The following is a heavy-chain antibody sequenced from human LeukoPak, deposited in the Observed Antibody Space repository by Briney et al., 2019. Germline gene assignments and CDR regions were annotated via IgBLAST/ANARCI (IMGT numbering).Heavy chain of an antibody. CDR1: GGSISSYY. D-gene: IGHD3-16*01. V-gene: IGHV4-59*01. CDR3: ARVTRQAYFDY. J-gene: IGHJ4*02. CDR2: IYYSGST. Sequence: MSSETLSLTCTVSGGSISSYYWSWIRQPPGKGLEWIGYIYYSGSTNYNSSLKSRVTISVDTSKNQFSLKLSSVTAADTAVYYCARVTRQAYFDYWGQGTLVTVSS.